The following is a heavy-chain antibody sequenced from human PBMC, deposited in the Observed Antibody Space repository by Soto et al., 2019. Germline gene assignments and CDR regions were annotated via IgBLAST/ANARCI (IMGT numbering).Heavy chain of an antibody. V-gene: IGHV5-51*01. J-gene: IGHJ4*02. Sequence: PGWSLKISCKVSGYIFSGYWIGWVRQMPGRGLEWMGVIYPGDSDTRYSPSFQGQVTISADKSISTAYLQRINLKASDTDMDYWARREGTGWAYWGQGTLVTVSS. D-gene: IGHD6-19*01. CDR1: GYIFSGYW. CDR2: IYPGDSDT. CDR3: ARREGTGWAY.